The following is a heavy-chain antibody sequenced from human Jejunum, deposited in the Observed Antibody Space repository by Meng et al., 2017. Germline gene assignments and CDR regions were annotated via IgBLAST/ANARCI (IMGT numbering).Heavy chain of an antibody. CDR2: IYYSGST. D-gene: IGHD1-20*01. J-gene: IGHJ4*02. V-gene: IGHV4-59*01. Sequence: SETLSLTCTVSGGSISSYYWSWIRQPPGKGLEWIGYIYYSGSTNYNPSLKSRVTISVDTSKNQFSLKLTSVTAADTAVYYCARSHNWNQIDYWGQGTLVTVSS. CDR3: ARSHNWNQIDY. CDR1: GGSISSYY.